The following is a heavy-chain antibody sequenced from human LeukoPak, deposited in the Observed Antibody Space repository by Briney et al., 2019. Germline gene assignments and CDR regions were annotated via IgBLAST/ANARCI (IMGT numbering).Heavy chain of an antibody. CDR2: ISSSSSKI. Sequence: GGSLRLSCAVSGFTFSSYSMNWVRQAPGKGLEWVSYISSSSSKIFYADSVKGRFTISRDNAKNLLYLQMNSLRDGDTAVYYCARDLVASIWAYYFDYWGQGILVTVSS. D-gene: IGHD5-12*01. CDR1: GFTFSSYS. J-gene: IGHJ4*02. V-gene: IGHV3-48*02. CDR3: ARDLVASIWAYYFDY.